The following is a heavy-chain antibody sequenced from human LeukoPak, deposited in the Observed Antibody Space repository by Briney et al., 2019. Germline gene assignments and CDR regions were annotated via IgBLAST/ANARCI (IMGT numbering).Heavy chain of an antibody. CDR3: ARDPAGELLFDY. Sequence: VASVRVSCKASGYTFTVYYMHWVRQAPGQGLEWMGWINPNSGGTNYAQKFQGRVTMTRDTSISTAYMELSRLRSDDTAVYYCARDPAGELLFDYWGQGTLVTVSS. J-gene: IGHJ4*02. CDR2: INPNSGGT. V-gene: IGHV1-2*02. CDR1: GYTFTVYY. D-gene: IGHD1-26*01.